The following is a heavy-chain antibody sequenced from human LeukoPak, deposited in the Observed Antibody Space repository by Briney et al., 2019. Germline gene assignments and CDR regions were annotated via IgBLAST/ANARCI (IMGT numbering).Heavy chain of an antibody. CDR1: GFTFSNYG. J-gene: IGHJ4*02. CDR3: ARGGSSRPDY. V-gene: IGHV3-48*01. Sequence: PGGSLRLSCAASGFTFSNYGMNWVRQAPGKGLEWVSYISSGSRTINYADSVKGRFTVSRDKAKNSLYLQMNSLRAEDTAVYYCARGGSSRPDYWGQGTLVTVS. CDR2: ISSGSRTI.